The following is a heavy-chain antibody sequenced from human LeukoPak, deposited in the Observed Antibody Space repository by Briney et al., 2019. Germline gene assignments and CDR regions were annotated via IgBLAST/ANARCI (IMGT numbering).Heavy chain of an antibody. D-gene: IGHD3-10*01. CDR3: AKRPAPYGSGSYPFDP. J-gene: IGHJ5*02. Sequence: GGSLRLSCAASGFTFSSYAMSWVRQAPGKGQEWVSAISGSGGSTYYADSVKSRFTISRDNSKNTLYLQMNSLRAEDTAVYYCAKRPAPYGSGSYPFDPWGQGTLVTVSS. CDR1: GFTFSSYA. CDR2: ISGSGGST. V-gene: IGHV3-23*01.